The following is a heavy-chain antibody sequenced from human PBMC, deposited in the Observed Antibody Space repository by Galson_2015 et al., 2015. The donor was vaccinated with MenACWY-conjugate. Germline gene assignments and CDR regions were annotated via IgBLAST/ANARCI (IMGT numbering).Heavy chain of an antibody. V-gene: IGHV3-74*01. D-gene: IGHD4-11*01. Sequence: SLRLSCAASGFTFGGYWMHWVRHVPGKGLVWVSRIGRAGSSTTYADSVKGRFTISRDNAKNTLYLQMNSLRAEDTAVYYCARDRKEPTASLPSNWFDPWGQGTQVIVSS. CDR1: GFTFGGYW. CDR2: IGRAGSST. J-gene: IGHJ5*02. CDR3: ARDRKEPTASLPSNWFDP.